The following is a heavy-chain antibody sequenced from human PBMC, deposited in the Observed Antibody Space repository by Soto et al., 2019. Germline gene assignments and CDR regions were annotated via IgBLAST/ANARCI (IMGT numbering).Heavy chain of an antibody. J-gene: IGHJ5*02. CDR2: ISGSGDNI. D-gene: IGHD2-15*01. Sequence: QVQLVESGGGLVKPGGSLRVSCAASGFSFSDYYMTWIRQAPGKGLEWVSYISGSGDNIHYADSVKGRFTISRDNAKNSVYLQMVSLRVEDTAVYYCARGACFTCYYDAWFDPWGQGTLVTVSS. CDR3: ARGACFTCYYDAWFDP. V-gene: IGHV3-11*01. CDR1: GFSFSDYY.